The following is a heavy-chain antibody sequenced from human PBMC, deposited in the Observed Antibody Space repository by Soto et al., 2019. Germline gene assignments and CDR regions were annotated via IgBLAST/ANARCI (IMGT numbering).Heavy chain of an antibody. Sequence: QVQLVESGGGVVQPGGSLTLSCVAAGFSFRSYGMHWVRQAPGKGLEWLAVIWDDGRTTFYADSVKGRFTISRDNPRNTVSLQMNSLRVEDTAVFYCARNYGEYEVFDVWVPGTVVSVSS. CDR2: IWDDGRTT. V-gene: IGHV3-33*01. D-gene: IGHD4-17*01. CDR3: ARNYGEYEVFDV. J-gene: IGHJ3*01. CDR1: GFSFRSYG.